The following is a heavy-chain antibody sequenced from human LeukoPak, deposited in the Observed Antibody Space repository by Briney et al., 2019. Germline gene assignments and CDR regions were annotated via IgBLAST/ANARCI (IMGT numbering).Heavy chain of an antibody. CDR3: ARGIDYGDYLLPKYYYYGMDV. J-gene: IGHJ6*02. CDR1: GYTFTGYY. CDR2: INPNSGGT. D-gene: IGHD4-17*01. Sequence: GASVTVSCKASGYTFTGYYMHWVRQAPGQGLEWMGRINPNSGGTNYAQKFQGRVTMTRDTSISTAYMELSRLRSDDTAVYYCARGIDYGDYLLPKYYYYGMDVWGQGTTVTVSS. V-gene: IGHV1-2*06.